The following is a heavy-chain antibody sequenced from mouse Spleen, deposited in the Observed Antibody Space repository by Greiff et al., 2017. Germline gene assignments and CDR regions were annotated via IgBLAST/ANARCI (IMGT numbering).Heavy chain of an antibody. Sequence: QVQLKHSGAELVRPGTSVKVSCKASGYAFTNYLIEWVKQRPGKGLEWIGVINPGSGGTNYNEKFKGKATLTADKSSSTAYMQLSSLTSEDSAVYFCARDYGPDGWFAYWGHGTLVTFSA. J-gene: IGHJ3*01. D-gene: IGHD1-1*02. CDR2: INPGSGGT. CDR1: GYAFTNYL. V-gene: IGHV1-54*01. CDR3: ARDYGPDGWFAY.